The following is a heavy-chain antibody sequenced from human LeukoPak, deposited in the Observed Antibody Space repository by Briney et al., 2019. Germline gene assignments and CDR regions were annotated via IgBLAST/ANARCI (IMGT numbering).Heavy chain of an antibody. Sequence: GGSLTLSCAASGFTFSDYYMSWLRQATGKGLEWVSYISGSGSTIYYADSVKGRFTISRDNAKNSLYLQMNSLRAEDTAVYYCARGNYGYYYGMDVWGQGTTVTVSS. CDR3: ARGNYGYYYGMDV. CDR2: ISGSGSTI. J-gene: IGHJ6*02. D-gene: IGHD4-11*01. V-gene: IGHV3-11*01. CDR1: GFTFSDYY.